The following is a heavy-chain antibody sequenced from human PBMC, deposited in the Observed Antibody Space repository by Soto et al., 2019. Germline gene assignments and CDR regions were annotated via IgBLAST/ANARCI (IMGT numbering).Heavy chain of an antibody. CDR1: GGTCSSYA. D-gene: IGHD3-10*01. CDR2: IIPIFGTA. V-gene: IGHV1-69*01. CDR3: AAHIYGSGSYYRGGTWFDP. J-gene: IGHJ5*02. Sequence: QVQLVQSGAEVKKPGSSVKVSCKASGGTCSSYAISWVRQAPGQGLEWMGGIIPIFGTANYAQKFQGRVTITADESTSPAYMELSSLRSEDTAVYYCAAHIYGSGSYYRGGTWFDPWGQGTLVTVSS.